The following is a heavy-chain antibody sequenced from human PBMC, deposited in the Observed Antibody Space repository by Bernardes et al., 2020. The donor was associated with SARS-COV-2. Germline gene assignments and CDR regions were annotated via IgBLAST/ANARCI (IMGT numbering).Heavy chain of an antibody. D-gene: IGHD2-2*01. CDR1: GGSISSYY. J-gene: IGHJ3*02. Sequence: SETLSLTCTVSGGSISSYYWSWIRQPAVKGLEWIGRIYTSGSTNYNPSLKSRVTMSVDTSKNQFSLKLSSVTAADTAVYYCARVSSVVPAAKLNDAFDIWGQGTMVTVSS. V-gene: IGHV4-4*07. CDR2: IYTSGST. CDR3: ARVSSVVPAAKLNDAFDI.